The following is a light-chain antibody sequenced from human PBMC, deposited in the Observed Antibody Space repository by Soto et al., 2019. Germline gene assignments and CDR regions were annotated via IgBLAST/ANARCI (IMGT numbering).Light chain of an antibody. CDR3: QQSFSPLWT. CDR2: AAS. J-gene: IGKJ1*01. V-gene: IGKV1-39*01. CDR1: QSISNY. Sequence: DIQMTQSPSSLSASVGDRVTITCRASQSISNYLNWYQQKPGKAPKLLIYAASSMQSGVPSRFSGSGSETDFTLTISSLHADDSATYYCQQSFSPLWTFGQGTKVEV.